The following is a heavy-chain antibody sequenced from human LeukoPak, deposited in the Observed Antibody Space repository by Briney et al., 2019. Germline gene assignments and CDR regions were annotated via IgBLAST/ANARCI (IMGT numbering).Heavy chain of an antibody. Sequence: GRSLRLACAASGFTFSTYAIHWVRQAPGKGLEWVAVISYDGSNKYYADYVKGRLTISRDNSKNTLYLQMNSLRAEDTAVYYWARDETWGQGTLVTVSS. J-gene: IGHJ5*02. CDR1: GFTFSTYA. V-gene: IGHV3-30*04. CDR2: ISYDGSNK. CDR3: ARDET.